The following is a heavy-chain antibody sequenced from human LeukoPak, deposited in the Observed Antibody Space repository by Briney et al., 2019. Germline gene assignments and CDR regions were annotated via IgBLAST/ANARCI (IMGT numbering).Heavy chain of an antibody. CDR3: ARAHCTNGVCYGNRAFDI. CDR2: MNPNSGNT. V-gene: IGHV1-8*03. J-gene: IGHJ3*02. Sequence: ASVKVSCKASGYTFTSYDINWVRQATGQGLEWMGWMNPNSGNTGYAQKFQGRVTITRNTSISTAYMELSSLRSEDTAVYYCARAHCTNGVCYGNRAFDIWGQGTMVTVSS. CDR1: GYTFTSYD. D-gene: IGHD2-8*01.